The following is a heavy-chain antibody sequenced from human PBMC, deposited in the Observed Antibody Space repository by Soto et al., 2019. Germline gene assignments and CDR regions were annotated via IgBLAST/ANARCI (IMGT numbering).Heavy chain of an antibody. D-gene: IGHD2-2*01. CDR2: IYYSGST. V-gene: IGHV4-31*03. Sequence: QVQLQESGPGLVKPSQTLSLTCTVSGGSISSGGYYWSWIRQHPGKGLEWIGYIYYSGSTYYNPSLKSRVTISVDTSKNQFPLKLSSVTAADTAVYYWAAQELVPLERWFDPWGQGTLVTVSS. CDR1: GGSISSGGYY. CDR3: AAQELVPLERWFDP. J-gene: IGHJ5*02.